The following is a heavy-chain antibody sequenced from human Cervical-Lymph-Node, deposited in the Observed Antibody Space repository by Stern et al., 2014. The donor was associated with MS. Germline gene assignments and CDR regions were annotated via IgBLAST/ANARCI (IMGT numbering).Heavy chain of an antibody. CDR1: GFTFSTSA. V-gene: IGHV3-23*04. Sequence: VQLVESGGGLVQPGGSLRLSCAASGFTFSTSAMSWVRQAPGKGLEWVSAIGGSGDSTYYADSVKGRFTISRDNSKNTLYLQMNSPRAEDTAVYYCAKDDYYYDSGGYLGWFDSWGQGTLVTVSS. CDR2: IGGSGDST. D-gene: IGHD3-22*01. CDR3: AKDDYYYDSGGYLGWFDS. J-gene: IGHJ5*01.